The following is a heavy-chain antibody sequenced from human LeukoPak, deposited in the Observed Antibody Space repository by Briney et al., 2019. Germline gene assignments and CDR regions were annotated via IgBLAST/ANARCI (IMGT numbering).Heavy chain of an antibody. J-gene: IGHJ3*02. CDR1: GGSISSYY. Sequence: SETLSLTCTVSGGSISSYYWSWLRQPPDKGPEWIGNIYGSGNTNYNPSLRSRVTISVDTSKNQFSLKLSSVTAADTAVYYCASELRITMIVVVHDAFDIWGQGTMVTVSS. V-gene: IGHV4-59*12. CDR3: ASELRITMIVVVHDAFDI. D-gene: IGHD3-22*01. CDR2: IYGSGNT.